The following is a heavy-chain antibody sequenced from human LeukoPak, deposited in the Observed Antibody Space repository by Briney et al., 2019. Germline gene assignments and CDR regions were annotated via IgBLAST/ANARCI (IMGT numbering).Heavy chain of an antibody. Sequence: GASVKVSCKASGYTFTSYDINWVRQATGQGLEWMGWMNPNSGNTGYAQKFQGRVTMTRNTSISTAYMELSSLRSEDTAVYYCARTPSYSSSRHKRKTNWFDPWGQGTLVTVSS. V-gene: IGHV1-8*01. J-gene: IGHJ5*02. D-gene: IGHD6-13*01. CDR2: MNPNSGNT. CDR1: GYTFTSYD. CDR3: ARTPSYSSSRHKRKTNWFDP.